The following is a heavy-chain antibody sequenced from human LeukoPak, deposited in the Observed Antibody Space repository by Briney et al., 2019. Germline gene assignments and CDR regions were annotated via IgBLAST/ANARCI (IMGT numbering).Heavy chain of an antibody. J-gene: IGHJ4*02. CDR3: ARGPYSGDWHFDF. CDR2: INPSGGST. D-gene: IGHD6-19*01. V-gene: IGHV1-46*01. CDR1: GYTFTSCF. Sequence: GASVKLSCKASGYTFTSCFIHWVRQAPGQGLEWMGVINPSGGSTSYAQKFQGRVTMTRDTSTSTVSMELSSLRFEDTAVYYCARGPYSGDWHFDFWGQGTLVTVSS.